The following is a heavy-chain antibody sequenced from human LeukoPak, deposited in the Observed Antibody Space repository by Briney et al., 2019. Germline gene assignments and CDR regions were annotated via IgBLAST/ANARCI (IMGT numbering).Heavy chain of an antibody. V-gene: IGHV3-30-3*01. J-gene: IGHJ4*02. CDR3: ARETPNYDSSGYDY. Sequence: GGPLRLSCAASGFTFSSYAMHWVRQAPGKGLEWVAVISYDGSNKYCADSVKGRFTISRDNSKNTLYLQMNSLRAEDTAVYYCARETPNYDSSGYDYWGQGTLVTVSS. D-gene: IGHD3-22*01. CDR1: GFTFSSYA. CDR2: ISYDGSNK.